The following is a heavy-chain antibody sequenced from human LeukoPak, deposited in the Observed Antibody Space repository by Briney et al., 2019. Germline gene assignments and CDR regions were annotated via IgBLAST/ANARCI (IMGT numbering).Heavy chain of an antibody. CDR3: ARAFDY. CDR1: GFTFSSYE. CDR2: ISSSSNTM. V-gene: IGHV3-48*03. J-gene: IGHJ4*02. Sequence: GGSLRLSCAASGFTFSSYEMNWVRQAPGKGLEWVSYISSSSNTMYYADSVKGGFTISREKEKKSLYRQMNRQRDEDTAVYYCARAFDYWGQGTLVAVSS.